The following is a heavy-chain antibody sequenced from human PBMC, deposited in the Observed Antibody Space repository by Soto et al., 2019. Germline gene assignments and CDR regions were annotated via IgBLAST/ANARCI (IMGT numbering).Heavy chain of an antibody. CDR1: GFTFSRYA. D-gene: IGHD6-25*01. J-gene: IGHJ3*01. CDR3: VRDDQRAFDV. Sequence: EVQLVESGGGLVQPRRSLRISCAASGFTFSRYAMNWVRQAPGKGLEWVSYISVGGGSIFYADSVKGRFSISRDDAQNSVYLQMNTLRHEDTALYYCVRDDQRAFDVWGQGTMVFVSS. V-gene: IGHV3-48*02. CDR2: ISVGGGSI.